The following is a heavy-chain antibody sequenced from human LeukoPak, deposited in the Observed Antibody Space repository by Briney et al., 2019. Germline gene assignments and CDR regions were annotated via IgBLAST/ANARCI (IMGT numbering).Heavy chain of an antibody. J-gene: IGHJ6*02. V-gene: IGHV3-30*02. CDR2: IRYDGSNK. CDR1: GFTFSSYG. Sequence: GGSLRLSCAASGFTFSSYGMHWVRQAPGKGLEWVAFIRYDGSNKYYADSVKGRFTISRDNSKNTLYLQMNSLRAEDTAVYYCARDGQYSSSWNYYYGMGVWGQGTTVTVSS. D-gene: IGHD6-13*01. CDR3: ARDGQYSSSWNYYYGMGV.